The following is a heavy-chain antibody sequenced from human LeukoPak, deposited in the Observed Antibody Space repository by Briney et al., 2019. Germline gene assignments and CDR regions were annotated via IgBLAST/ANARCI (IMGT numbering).Heavy chain of an antibody. V-gene: IGHV1-69*13. Sequence: SVKVSCKASGGTFSSYAISWVRQAPGQGLEWMGEIIPIFGTANYAQKFQGRVTITADESTSTAYMELSSLRSEDTAVYYCAGGDSSGYYLLYFDYWGQGTLVTVSS. J-gene: IGHJ4*02. CDR3: AGGDSSGYYLLYFDY. CDR2: IIPIFGTA. D-gene: IGHD3-22*01. CDR1: GGTFSSYA.